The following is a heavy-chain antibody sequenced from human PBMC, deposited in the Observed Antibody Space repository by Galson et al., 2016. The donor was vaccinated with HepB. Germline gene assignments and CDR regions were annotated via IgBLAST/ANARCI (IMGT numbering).Heavy chain of an antibody. CDR2: ISSSSSYI. D-gene: IGHD3-10*01. V-gene: IGHV3-21*01. Sequence: SLRLSCAASGFTFSSSSMHWVRQAPGKGLEWVSSISSSSSYIYYTDSVKGRFTISRDNAKNSLYLQMNSLRAEDTAVYYCARMRRFGEFYFDYWGRGTLVTVSS. CDR1: GFTFSSSS. CDR3: ARMRRFGEFYFDY. J-gene: IGHJ4*02.